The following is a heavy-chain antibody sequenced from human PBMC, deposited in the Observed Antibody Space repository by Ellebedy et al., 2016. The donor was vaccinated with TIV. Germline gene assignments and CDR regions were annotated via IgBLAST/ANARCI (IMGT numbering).Heavy chain of an antibody. CDR2: IYYSGGT. Sequence: SETLSLTCTVSGVSIGSYYWSWVRQSPGKGLEWIGHIYYSGGTIYNPSLKSRVSISLDTSKRQVSLRVNSVTAADTAVYYCARHMDVVRTTEAFDFWGQGTTVTVSS. V-gene: IGHV4-59*01. CDR1: GVSIGSYY. J-gene: IGHJ3*01. CDR3: ARHMDVVRTTEAFDF. D-gene: IGHD5-12*01.